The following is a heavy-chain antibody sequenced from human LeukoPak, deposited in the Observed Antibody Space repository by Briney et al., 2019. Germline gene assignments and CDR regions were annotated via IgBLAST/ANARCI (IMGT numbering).Heavy chain of an antibody. V-gene: IGHV4-38-2*02. D-gene: IGHD5-24*01. J-gene: IGHJ4*02. CDR3: ARDLQGANYRFDY. CDR2: IYHSGST. CDR1: GYSISSGYY. Sequence: SETLSLTCTVSGYSISSGYYWGWIRQPPGKGLEWIGSIYHSGSTYYNPSLKSRVTISVDTSKNQFSLNLSSVTAADTAVYYCARDLQGANYRFDYWGQGTLVTVSS.